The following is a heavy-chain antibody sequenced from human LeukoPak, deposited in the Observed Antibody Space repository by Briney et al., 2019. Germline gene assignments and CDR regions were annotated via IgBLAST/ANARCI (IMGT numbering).Heavy chain of an antibody. CDR3: ARERVVTEFDY. J-gene: IGHJ4*02. CDR1: GFTVSNTY. D-gene: IGHD4-23*01. V-gene: IGHV3-53*01. CDR2: IYSGGST. Sequence: GGSLRLSCAASGFTVSNTYMSWVRQAPGKGLEWVSLIYSGGSTYYADSVKGRFTISRDNSKNTLYLQMNSLRAEDTAVYYCARERVVTEFDYWGQGTLVTVSS.